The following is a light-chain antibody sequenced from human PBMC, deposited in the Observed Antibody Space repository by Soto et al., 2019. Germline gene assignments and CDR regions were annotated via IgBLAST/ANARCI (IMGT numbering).Light chain of an antibody. V-gene: IGLV2-14*01. CDR1: SSDVGGYNY. CDR3: NSYTSSSNLV. CDR2: DVT. Sequence: QSVLTQPASVSGSPGQPITISCTGTSSDVGGYNYVSWYQQHPGKAPKLLIYDVTNRPSVVSNRFSGSKSGNTASLTISGLQAEDEADYYRNSYTSSSNLVFGGGTKLTVL. J-gene: IGLJ3*02.